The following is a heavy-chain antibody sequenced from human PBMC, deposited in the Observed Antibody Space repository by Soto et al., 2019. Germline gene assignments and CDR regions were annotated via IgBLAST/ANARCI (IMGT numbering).Heavy chain of an antibody. V-gene: IGHV3-64*02. D-gene: IGHD2-8*01. CDR2: ISSDGGST. J-gene: IGHJ4*02. CDR3: ARGKGTYCTNGVCYPQRSYFDY. CDR1: GFSFSDYS. Sequence: EVQLVESGEGLVQPGGSLRLSCAASGFSFSDYSMHWVRQAPGKGLEYVSAISSDGGSTYYADSVKDRFTISRDNSKNTLYLQMGSLRAEDMAVYYCARGKGTYCTNGVCYPQRSYFDYWGQGTLVTVSS.